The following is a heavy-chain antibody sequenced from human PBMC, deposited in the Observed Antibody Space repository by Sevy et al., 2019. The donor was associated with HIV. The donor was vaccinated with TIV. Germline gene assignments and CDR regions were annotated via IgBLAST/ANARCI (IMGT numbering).Heavy chain of an antibody. J-gene: IGHJ5*02. V-gene: IGHV3-21*01. Sequence: GGSLRLSCAASGFTFSSHSMNWVRQAPGKGLEWVSSISSTSGHIYYPDSVKGRFTISRDNSKNSLYLQMNSLRAEDTAVYYCARDDYVWGNSRWTNWFDPWGQGTLVTVSS. CDR3: ARDDYVWGNSRWTNWFDP. CDR1: GFTFSSHS. CDR2: ISSTSGHI. D-gene: IGHD3-16*02.